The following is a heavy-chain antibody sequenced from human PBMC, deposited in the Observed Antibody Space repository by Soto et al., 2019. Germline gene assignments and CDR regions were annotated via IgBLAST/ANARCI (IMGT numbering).Heavy chain of an antibody. J-gene: IGHJ6*04. Sequence: EVQLLESGGGLVQPGGSLRLSCAASGFTFSSYGMFWVRQAPGKGLEWVSGISGSGDSTSYADSVKGRFAISRDNSKNTRYRQMSSLRAEDTAVYYCVKRISDTNFLAGVWGKGNRVTVSS. CDR1: GFTFSSYG. V-gene: IGHV3-23*01. CDR3: VKRISDTNFLAGV. D-gene: IGHD4-4*01. CDR2: ISGSGDST.